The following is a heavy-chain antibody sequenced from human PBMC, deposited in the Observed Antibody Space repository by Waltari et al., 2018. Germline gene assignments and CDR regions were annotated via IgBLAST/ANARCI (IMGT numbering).Heavy chain of an antibody. V-gene: IGHV1-18*01. CDR2: ISGYNGNT. J-gene: IGHJ4*02. CDR3: ATGFSGYSFDY. CDR1: GYTFTTFG. Sequence: QVQLVQSGAEVKKPGASVKVSCKASGYTFTTFGFNWVRQAPGQGLEWMGLISGYNGNTHYAQKFQDRITMTTDTDANTAYMELRSLKSDDTAMYYCATGFSGYSFDYWGQGTLVTVSS. D-gene: IGHD3-22*01.